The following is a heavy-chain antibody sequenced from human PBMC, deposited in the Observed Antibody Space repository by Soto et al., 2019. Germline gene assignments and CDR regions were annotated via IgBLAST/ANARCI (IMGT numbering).Heavy chain of an antibody. V-gene: IGHV4-4*07. CDR3: ARGVPAAGTDWFDP. Sequence: PSETLSLTCTVSGGSTSNYYWNWIRQPAEKRLEWIGRVSSTGSTYYNPSLKSRVTMSVDTSKNQASLNLTSVTAADTAVYYCARGVPAAGTDWFDPWGQGTLVTVSS. CDR2: VSSTGST. D-gene: IGHD6-13*01. J-gene: IGHJ5*02. CDR1: GGSTSNYY.